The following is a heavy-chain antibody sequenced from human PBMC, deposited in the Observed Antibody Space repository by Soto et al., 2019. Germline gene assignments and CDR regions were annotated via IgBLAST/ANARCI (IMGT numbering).Heavy chain of an antibody. CDR1: GGSISSYY. CDR2: IYFSGST. V-gene: IGHV4-59*01. CDR3: ARQGLGYYDFWSGYYYYYGMDV. J-gene: IGHJ6*02. D-gene: IGHD3-3*01. Sequence: PSETLSLTCTVSGGSISSYYWSWIRQPPGKGLEWIGYIYFSGSTNYNPSLKSRVTISVDTSKNRFSLKLSSVTAADTAVYYCARQGLGYYDFWSGYYYYYGMDVWGQGTTVTVSS.